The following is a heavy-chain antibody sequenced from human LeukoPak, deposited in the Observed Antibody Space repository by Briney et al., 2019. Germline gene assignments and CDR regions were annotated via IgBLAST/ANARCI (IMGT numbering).Heavy chain of an antibody. CDR1: GFTFSTYA. CDR3: AKPEASSWYSGWFDP. J-gene: IGHJ5*02. D-gene: IGHD6-13*01. Sequence: GGSLRLSCAASGFTFSTYAMSWVRQAPGKGLEWVSGISGSGGSTYYADSVKGRFTISRDNSKNTLYLQMNSLRAEDTAVYYCAKPEASSWYSGWFDPWGQGTLVTVAS. V-gene: IGHV3-23*01. CDR2: ISGSGGST.